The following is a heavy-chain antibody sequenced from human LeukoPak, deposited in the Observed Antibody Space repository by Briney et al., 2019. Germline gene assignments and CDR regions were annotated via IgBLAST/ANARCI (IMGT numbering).Heavy chain of an antibody. Sequence: PSETLSLTCTVSGGSISSYYWSWIRQPPGKGLEWIGYIYYSGSTNYNPSLKSRVTISVDTSKNQFSLKLNSVTAADTAVYYCARGGTYYYDSKFDPWGQGTLVTVSS. CDR3: ARGGTYYYDSKFDP. V-gene: IGHV4-59*01. D-gene: IGHD3-22*01. CDR2: IYYSGST. J-gene: IGHJ5*02. CDR1: GGSISSYY.